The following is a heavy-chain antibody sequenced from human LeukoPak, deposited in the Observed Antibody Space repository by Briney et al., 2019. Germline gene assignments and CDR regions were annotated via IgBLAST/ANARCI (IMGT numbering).Heavy chain of an antibody. J-gene: IGHJ4*02. CDR3: ARAGLLGLGEIDY. Sequence: ERSLRLSCAASGFTFSSYAMHWVRQAPGKGLEWVAVISYDGSNKYYADSVKGRFTISRDNSKNTLYLQMNSLRAEDTAVYYCARAGLLGLGEIDYWGQGTLVTVSS. D-gene: IGHD3-16*01. CDR2: ISYDGSNK. CDR1: GFTFSSYA. V-gene: IGHV3-30-3*01.